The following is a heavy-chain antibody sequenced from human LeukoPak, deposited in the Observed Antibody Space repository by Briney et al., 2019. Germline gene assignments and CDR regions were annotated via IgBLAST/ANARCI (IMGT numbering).Heavy chain of an antibody. Sequence: SETLSLTCTVSGGSISSYYWSWIRQPPGKGLVWIGYIYTSESTNYNPSLKSRVTISVDTSKNQFSLKLSSVTAADTAVYYCARQGSGSYYPYFDYWGQGTLVTVSS. D-gene: IGHD1-26*01. CDR3: ARQGSGSYYPYFDY. V-gene: IGHV4-4*09. J-gene: IGHJ4*02. CDR2: IYTSEST. CDR1: GGSISSYY.